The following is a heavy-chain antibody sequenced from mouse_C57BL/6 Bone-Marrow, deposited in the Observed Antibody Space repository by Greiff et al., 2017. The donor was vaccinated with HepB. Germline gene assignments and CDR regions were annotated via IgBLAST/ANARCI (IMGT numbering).Heavy chain of an antibody. CDR1: GFTFSSYG. CDR3: ARQDGRDFDY. Sequence: EVMLVESGGDLVKPGGSLKLSCAASGFTFSSYGMSWVRQTPDKRLEWVATISSGGSYTYYPDSVKGRFTISRDNAKNTLYLQMSSLKSEDTAMYYCARQDGRDFDYWGQGTTLTVSS. J-gene: IGHJ2*01. CDR2: ISSGGSYT. V-gene: IGHV5-6*02.